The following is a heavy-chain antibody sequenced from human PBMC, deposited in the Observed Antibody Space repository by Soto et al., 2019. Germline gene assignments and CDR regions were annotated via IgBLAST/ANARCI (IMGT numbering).Heavy chain of an antibody. CDR2: INHSGST. J-gene: IGHJ6*02. Sequence: QVQLQQWGAGLLKPSETLSLTCAVYGGSFRGYYWSWIRQPPGKGLEWIGEINHSGSTNYNPSLTSRVTISVDTCKNQFSLKLSSVTAADTAVYYCARVNGWAYYYYFGMDVWGQGTTVTVSS. V-gene: IGHV4-34*01. D-gene: IGHD6-19*01. CDR3: ARVNGWAYYYYFGMDV. CDR1: GGSFRGYY.